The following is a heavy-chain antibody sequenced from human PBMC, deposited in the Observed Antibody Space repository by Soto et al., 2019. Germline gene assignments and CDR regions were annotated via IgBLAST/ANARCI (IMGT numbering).Heavy chain of an antibody. D-gene: IGHD3-9*01. Sequence: QVQLVQSGAEVKKPGASVKVSCKAFGYTFTHFGITWVRQAPGQGLEWMGWISTKNGDTDYVQKFQDRVIMTTDTSTRTAYMELRSLRSDDTAVYYCAIRYGPFDFWGQGTLVTVSS. V-gene: IGHV1-18*01. CDR1: GYTFTHFG. CDR3: AIRYGPFDF. CDR2: ISTKNGDT. J-gene: IGHJ4*02.